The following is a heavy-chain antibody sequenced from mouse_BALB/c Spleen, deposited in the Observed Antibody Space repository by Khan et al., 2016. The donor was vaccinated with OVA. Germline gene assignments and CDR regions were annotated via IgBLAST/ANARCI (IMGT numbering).Heavy chain of an antibody. J-gene: IGHJ3*01. CDR2: IWSDGST. D-gene: IGHD2-12*01. Sequence: VELVESGPGLVQPSQSLSITCTVSGFSLITYGVHWVRQSPGKGLEWLGVIWSDGSTDYNAAFISRLIITKDNSKSQVFFKMNSLQADDTAIYYCARNSYRYDFTYWGRGTLVTVSA. CDR3: ARNSYRYDFTY. CDR1: GFSLITYG. V-gene: IGHV2-4-1*01.